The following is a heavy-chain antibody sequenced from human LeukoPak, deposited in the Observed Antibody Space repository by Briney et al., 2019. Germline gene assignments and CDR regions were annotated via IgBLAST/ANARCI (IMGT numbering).Heavy chain of an antibody. Sequence: PGGSLRLSCAASGFTFSSDSMNWVRQAPGKGLEWVSSISSRSSYIYYADSLKGRFTISRDNAKNSLYLQMNSLRAEDTAVYYCARDSFPYCSGGSCDQMGYWGQGTLVTVSS. J-gene: IGHJ4*02. V-gene: IGHV3-21*01. CDR2: ISSRSSYI. D-gene: IGHD2-15*01. CDR3: ARDSFPYCSGGSCDQMGY. CDR1: GFTFSSDS.